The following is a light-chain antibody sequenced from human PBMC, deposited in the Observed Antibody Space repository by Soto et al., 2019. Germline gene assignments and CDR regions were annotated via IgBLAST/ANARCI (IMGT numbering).Light chain of an antibody. J-gene: IGKJ3*01. CDR2: DAS. CDR1: QDISNY. Sequence: DIQMTQSPSSLSASVGDRVTITCQASQDISNYLNWYQQKPGKAPKLLIYDASNLETGVPSRFSGSGSGTDFTFTISSLQPEDIATYYCQQYDNLPIVGRGTKVDIK. V-gene: IGKV1-33*01. CDR3: QQYDNLPI.